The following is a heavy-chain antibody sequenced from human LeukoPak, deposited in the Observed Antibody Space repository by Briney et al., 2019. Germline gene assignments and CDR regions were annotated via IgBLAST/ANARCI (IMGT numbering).Heavy chain of an antibody. CDR3: ARNGGFDQDV. V-gene: IGHV4-4*02. CDR2: ICPRGGI. Sequence: SETLSLTFAVFGDSISNNNCYSWVRQSPGKGLEWIGEICPRGGIDYNPSLRSRVMITGGRPKNQFSLYIHSVTAADSAIYHCARNGGFDQDVWGQGTTVTVSS. J-gene: IGHJ6*02. CDR1: GDSISNNNC. D-gene: IGHD2-8*01.